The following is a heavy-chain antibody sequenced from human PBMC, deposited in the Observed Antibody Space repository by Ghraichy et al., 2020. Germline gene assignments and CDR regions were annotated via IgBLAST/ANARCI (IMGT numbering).Heavy chain of an antibody. CDR1: GYTLTELS. Sequence: ASVKVSCKVSGYTLTELSMHWVRQAPGKGLEWMGGFDPEDGETIYAQKFQGRVTMTEDTSTDTAYMELSSLRSEDTAMYYCATGQNDILTGYAGGNWFDPWGQGTLVTVSS. CDR2: FDPEDGET. V-gene: IGHV1-24*01. CDR3: ATGQNDILTGYAGGNWFDP. D-gene: IGHD3-9*01. J-gene: IGHJ5*02.